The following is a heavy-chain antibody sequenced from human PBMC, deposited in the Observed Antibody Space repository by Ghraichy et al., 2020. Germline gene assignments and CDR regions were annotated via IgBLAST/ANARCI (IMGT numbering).Heavy chain of an antibody. CDR1: VYIFTTYA. Sequence: ASVKVSCKASVYIFTTYALSWVRQAPGQGLEWMGWISPYYGDTNYAKKYQGRVTMTTDTSTSTAYLELRNLRSDDTAVYYCARDLEYSSSSLDYWGQGTLVTVSS. J-gene: IGHJ4*02. CDR2: ISPYYGDT. V-gene: IGHV1-18*01. D-gene: IGHD6-6*01. CDR3: ARDLEYSSSSLDY.